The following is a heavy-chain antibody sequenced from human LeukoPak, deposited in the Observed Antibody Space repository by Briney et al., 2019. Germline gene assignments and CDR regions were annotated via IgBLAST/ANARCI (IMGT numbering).Heavy chain of an antibody. V-gene: IGHV3-15*01. CDR3: TTDSLKLRYHLDP. Sequence: PGGSLRLSCAASGFTFSNAWMSWVRQAPGKGLEWVGRIKSKTDGGTTDYAAPVKGRFTISRDDSKNTLYLQMNSLKTEDTAVYYCTTDSLKLRYHLDPWGQGTLVTVSS. D-gene: IGHD3-9*01. CDR2: IKSKTDGGTT. J-gene: IGHJ5*02. CDR1: GFTFSNAW.